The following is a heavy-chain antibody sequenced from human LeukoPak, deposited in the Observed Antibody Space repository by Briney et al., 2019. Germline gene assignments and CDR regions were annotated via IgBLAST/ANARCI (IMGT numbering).Heavy chain of an antibody. D-gene: IGHD6-13*01. V-gene: IGHV4-59*01. J-gene: IGHJ5*02. CDR2: IYSSGST. CDR3: ARGVAAPGTGGLSWFDP. CDR1: GGSICSYY. Sequence: SETLSLTCTVSGGSICSYYWSWVRQPPGKGLEWIGYIYSSGSTNYNPSLKSRVTISLDTSKNQFSLKLSFVTAADTAVYYCARGVAAPGTGGLSWFDPWGQGTLVTVSS.